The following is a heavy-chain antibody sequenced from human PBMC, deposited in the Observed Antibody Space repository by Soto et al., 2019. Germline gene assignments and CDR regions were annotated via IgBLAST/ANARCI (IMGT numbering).Heavy chain of an antibody. CDR2: ISAYNGNT. CDR1: GYTFTSYG. Sequence: QVQLVQSGAEVKKPGASVKVSCKASGYTFTSYGISWVRQAPGQGLEWMGWISAYNGNTNYAQKLQGRVTMTTDTSTSTGYMELRSLRSDDTAVYYCVIGEDSSGFEPDAFDIWGQGTMVTVSS. D-gene: IGHD3-22*01. CDR3: VIGEDSSGFEPDAFDI. V-gene: IGHV1-18*01. J-gene: IGHJ3*02.